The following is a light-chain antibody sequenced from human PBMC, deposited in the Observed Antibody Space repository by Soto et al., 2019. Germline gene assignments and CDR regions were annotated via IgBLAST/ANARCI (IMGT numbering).Light chain of an antibody. V-gene: IGKV3-20*01. J-gene: IGKJ1*01. CDR2: RAS. CDR1: QSVSSSY. CDR3: QQYGSYWT. Sequence: EIVLTQSPGTLSLSPGERATLSCRASQSVSSSYLAWYQQKPGQAPRLLIYRASSRATGIPDRFSGSGSGTDFTLTISRLEPEDFAVYYCQQYGSYWTFGQGTNVEIK.